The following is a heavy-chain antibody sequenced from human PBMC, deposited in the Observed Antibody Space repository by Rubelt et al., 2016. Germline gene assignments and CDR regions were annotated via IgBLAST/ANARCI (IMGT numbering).Heavy chain of an antibody. J-gene: IGHJ6*02. V-gene: IGHV3-23*01. Sequence: YYADTVKGRFTISRDNSKNTLYLQMTSLRAEDTAVYYCAKDLWAGYGSGGSCYVMGYYYGMDVWGQGTTVTVSS. D-gene: IGHD2-15*01. CDR3: AKDLWAGYGSGGSCYVMGYYYGMDV.